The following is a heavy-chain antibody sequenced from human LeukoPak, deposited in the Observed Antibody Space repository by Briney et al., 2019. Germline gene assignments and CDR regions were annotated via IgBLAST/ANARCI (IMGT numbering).Heavy chain of an antibody. J-gene: IGHJ4*02. CDR2: IDNSGTYI. D-gene: IGHD4-17*01. CDR1: GFTFTTYS. CDR3: ARGSTVTLPRTAIPFDY. Sequence: PGGSLRLSCTASGFTFTTYSMDWVRQAPGKGLEWVSSIDNSGTYIYYADSVKGRFTISRDNSKNSLYLQMNSLRAEDTAVYYCARGSTVTLPRTAIPFDYWGQGTLVTVSS. V-gene: IGHV3-21*01.